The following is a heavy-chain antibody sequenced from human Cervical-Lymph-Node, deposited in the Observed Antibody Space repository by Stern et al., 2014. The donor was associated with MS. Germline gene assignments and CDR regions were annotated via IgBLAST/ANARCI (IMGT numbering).Heavy chain of an antibody. CDR2: FDPEHGET. D-gene: IGHD2-21*02. Sequence: QLVESGAEVKKLGASVKVSCKVSGYTLSEISMHWVRQAPGKGLEWKGGFDPEHGETRYAQKFQGRVTMAEGRSTDTAYMELSSLRSEDTAVYYCATHRGRVTYYYGMDVWGQGTTVTVSS. J-gene: IGHJ6*02. V-gene: IGHV1-24*01. CDR3: ATHRGRVTYYYGMDV. CDR1: GYTLSEIS.